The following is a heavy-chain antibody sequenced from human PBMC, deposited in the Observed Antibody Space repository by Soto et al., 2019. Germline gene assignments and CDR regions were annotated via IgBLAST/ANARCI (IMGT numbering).Heavy chain of an antibody. CDR2: ISGSGGST. CDR1: GFTFSSYA. D-gene: IGHD2-2*01. CDR3: AKGYEVVLPAATLFDS. Sequence: EVQLLESGGGLVQPGGSLRLSCAASGFTFSSYAMSWVRQAPGKGLEWVSAISGSGGSTYYADSVKGRFTISRDNSKNTLDLQVNSLRAEGTAVYYGAKGYEVVLPAATLFDSWGQGTLVTVSS. V-gene: IGHV3-23*01. J-gene: IGHJ4*02.